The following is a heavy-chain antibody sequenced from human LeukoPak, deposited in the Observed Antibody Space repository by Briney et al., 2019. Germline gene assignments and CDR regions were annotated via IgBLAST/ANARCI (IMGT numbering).Heavy chain of an antibody. CDR3: ARDHCSGGSCYAYNWFDP. V-gene: IGHV1-2*02. CDR2: INPNSGGT. D-gene: IGHD2-15*01. CDR1: GYTFTGYY. J-gene: IGHJ5*02. Sequence: ASVKVSCKASGYTFTGYYMHWVRQAPGLGLEWMGWINPNSGGTNYAQKFQGRVTMTRGTSISTAYMELSRLRSDDTAVYYCARDHCSGGSCYAYNWFDPWGQGTLVTVSS.